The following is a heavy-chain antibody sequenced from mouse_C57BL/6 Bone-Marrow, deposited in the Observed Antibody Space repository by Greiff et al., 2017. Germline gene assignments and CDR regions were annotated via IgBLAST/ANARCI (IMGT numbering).Heavy chain of an antibody. D-gene: IGHD1-1*01. CDR1: GFSFNTYA. J-gene: IGHJ2*01. V-gene: IGHV10-1*01. CDR2: IRSKSNNSAT. CDR3: VRLGLDYYGSSFAY. Sequence: EVQGVESGGGLVQPKGSLKLSCAASGFSFNTYAMNWVRQAPGKGLEWVARIRSKSNNSATYYAVSVKARFTISRDHSESMLSIQMNTSTTEDTAMYYGVRLGLDYYGSSFAYWGQGTPLTVSA.